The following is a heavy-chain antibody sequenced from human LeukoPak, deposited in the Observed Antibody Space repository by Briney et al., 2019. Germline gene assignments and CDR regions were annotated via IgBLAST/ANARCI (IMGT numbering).Heavy chain of an antibody. D-gene: IGHD6-19*01. CDR2: ISGSGGST. Sequence: GSLRLSCAASGFTFSSYAMSWVRQAPGKGLEWVSAISGSGGSTYYADSVKGRFTISRDNSKNTLYLQMNGLRAEDTAVYYCAKDGSVLLDPYFDYWGQGTLVTVSS. CDR1: GFTFSSYA. V-gene: IGHV3-23*01. CDR3: AKDGSVLLDPYFDY. J-gene: IGHJ4*02.